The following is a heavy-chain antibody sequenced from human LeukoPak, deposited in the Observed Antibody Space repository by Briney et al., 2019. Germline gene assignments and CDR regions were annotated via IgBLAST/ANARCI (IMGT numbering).Heavy chain of an antibody. CDR2: INQDGRGI. V-gene: IGHV3-7*01. Sequence: PGGSLRLSCAASGFTFSDVWMSWVRQAPGKGLEWVANINQDGRGIYYVDSVKGRFSISRDNTNNLLYLQMNSLRAEDTAMYFCARDSYRSPDYWGQGTLVTVSS. CDR1: GFTFSDVW. CDR3: ARDSYRSPDY. J-gene: IGHJ4*02. D-gene: IGHD4-11*01.